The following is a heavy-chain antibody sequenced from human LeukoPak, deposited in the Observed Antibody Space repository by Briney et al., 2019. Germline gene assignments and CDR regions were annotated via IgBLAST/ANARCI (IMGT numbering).Heavy chain of an antibody. J-gene: IGHJ4*02. CDR3: ARSGGEAAAATDY. D-gene: IGHD6-25*01. CDR2: IYTSGST. Sequence: SETLSLTCTVSGGSISSYYWSWIRQPAGKGLEWIGRIYTSGSTSNNPSLKSRVTISVDTSKNQFSLRMTSVTAADTAVYYCARSGGEAAAATDYWGPGTLVTVSS. CDR1: GGSISSYY. V-gene: IGHV4-4*07.